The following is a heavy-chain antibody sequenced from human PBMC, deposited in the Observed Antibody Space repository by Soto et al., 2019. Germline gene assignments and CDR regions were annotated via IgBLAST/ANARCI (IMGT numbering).Heavy chain of an antibody. V-gene: IGHV3-7*05. Sequence: EVQLVESGGGLVQPGGSLRLSCAASGFIFSNYWMYWVRQAPGKGLEWVANIKLDGSEKYYVESVKGRFTISRDNARNSLYLQMNSLRAEDPAVYYCVRAVAGGYSFGCWGQGTLVTVSS. CDR3: VRAVAGGYSFGC. CDR1: GFIFSNYW. J-gene: IGHJ4*02. CDR2: IKLDGSEK. D-gene: IGHD5-18*01.